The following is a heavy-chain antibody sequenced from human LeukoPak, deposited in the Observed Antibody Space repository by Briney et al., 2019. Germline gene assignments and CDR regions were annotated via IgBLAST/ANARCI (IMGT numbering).Heavy chain of an antibody. Sequence: SETLSLNCTVSGGSISSGGYYWRWLRQHPGRGLGWSGYIYYSGSTYYNPSLKSRVTISVDTSKNQFSLKLSSVTAADTAVYYCARGGVVPAAISWFDPWGQGTLVTVSS. CDR1: GGSISSGGYY. CDR3: ARGGVVPAAISWFDP. CDR2: IYYSGST. V-gene: IGHV4-31*03. J-gene: IGHJ5*02. D-gene: IGHD2-2*01.